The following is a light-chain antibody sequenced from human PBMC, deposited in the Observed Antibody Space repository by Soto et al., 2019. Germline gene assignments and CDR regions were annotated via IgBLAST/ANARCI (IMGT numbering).Light chain of an antibody. J-gene: IGKJ2*01. CDR1: QSISSW. Sequence: DIQMTQSPSTLSASVGDRVTITCRASQSISSWLAWYQQKPGKDPKLLIYDASSLASVVPPRFSGSGSGTEVTHSISSLQPDDFATYYCQQYNSYYTFGQGTKLEIK. V-gene: IGKV1-5*01. CDR3: QQYNSYYT. CDR2: DAS.